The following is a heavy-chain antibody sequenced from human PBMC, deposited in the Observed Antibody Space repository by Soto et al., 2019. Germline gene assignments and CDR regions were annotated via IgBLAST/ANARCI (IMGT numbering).Heavy chain of an antibody. J-gene: IGHJ6*03. Sequence: EVQLLESGGGLVQPGGSLRLSCAASGFTFSSYAMSWVRQAPGKGLEWVSAISGSGGSTYYADSVKGRFTISRDNSKNTLYLQVNSLRAEDTAVYYCAKGSSFYYYYMDVWGKGTTVTVSS. CDR2: ISGSGGST. D-gene: IGHD6-13*01. CDR3: AKGSSFYYYYMDV. CDR1: GFTFSSYA. V-gene: IGHV3-23*01.